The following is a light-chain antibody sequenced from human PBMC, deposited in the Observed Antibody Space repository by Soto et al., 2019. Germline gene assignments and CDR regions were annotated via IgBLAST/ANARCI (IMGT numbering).Light chain of an antibody. V-gene: IGKV3-11*01. CDR1: PSVSNS. Sequence: ESVLTQSPATLSLSTRGRATLSCRASPSVSNSLDWYQHKPGKAPRLLIYDASNRATGVPTRFSGSGSGTDFTLTICSLEHEDFAVYYCQQRNKLPPVTFGGGTKVDIK. CDR2: DAS. J-gene: IGKJ4*01. CDR3: QQRNKLPPVT.